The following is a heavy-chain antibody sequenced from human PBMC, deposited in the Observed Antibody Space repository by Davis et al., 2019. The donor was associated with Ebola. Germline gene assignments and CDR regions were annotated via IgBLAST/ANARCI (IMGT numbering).Heavy chain of an antibody. CDR2: IYPGDSET. Sequence: GESLKISCKGSGYSFTSYWIGWVRQMPGKGLEWMGIIYPGDSETRYSPSFQGQVTISADQSISTAYLQWSSLKASDTAMYYCAKAAAAGAGYYHYYMDVWGKGTTVTVSS. CDR3: AKAAAAGAGYYHYYMDV. V-gene: IGHV5-51*01. CDR1: GYSFTSYW. D-gene: IGHD6-13*01. J-gene: IGHJ6*03.